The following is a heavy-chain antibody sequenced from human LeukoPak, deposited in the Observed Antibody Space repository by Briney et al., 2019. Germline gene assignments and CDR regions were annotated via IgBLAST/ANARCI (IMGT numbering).Heavy chain of an antibody. CDR1: GGSISSGGYY. Sequence: SETLSLTCTVSGGSISSGGYYWSWIRQHPGKGLEWLGYIYYNGNTYYNPSLKGRVTISLDTSKKRFSLTVRSVTAADTAIYYCARDPQLGIGRPSDDFDIWGQGTMVTVSS. V-gene: IGHV4-31*03. D-gene: IGHD7-27*01. CDR2: IYYNGNT. CDR3: ARDPQLGIGRPSDDFDI. J-gene: IGHJ3*02.